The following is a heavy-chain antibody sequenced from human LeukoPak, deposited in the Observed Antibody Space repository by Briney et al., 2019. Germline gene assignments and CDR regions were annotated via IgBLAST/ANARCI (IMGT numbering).Heavy chain of an antibody. CDR1: GFSLKYYA. J-gene: IGHJ4*02. CDR2: ISGPGDVT. V-gene: IGHV3-23*01. CDR3: ARDLTGTLRGYTYGRFDY. Sequence: GGSLRLSCAASGFSLKYYAMNWVRQAPGKGLEWVSGISGPGDVTDHADSVKGRFTTSRDNSKNTLSLQMNSLRAEDTAVYYCARDLTGTLRGYTYGRFDYWGQGTLVTVSS. D-gene: IGHD5-18*01.